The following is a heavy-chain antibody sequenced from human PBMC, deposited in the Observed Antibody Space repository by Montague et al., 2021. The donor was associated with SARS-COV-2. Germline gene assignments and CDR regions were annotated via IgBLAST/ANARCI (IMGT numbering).Heavy chain of an antibody. CDR2: IYNSGST. CDR1: GGSISGYY. V-gene: IGHV4-4*07. Sequence: SETLSLTCTVSGGSISGYYWSWFRQPAGKGLEWIGRIYNSGSTSYNPSLKSRVTISVDTSKNQFSLKLSSVTAADTAVYYCVGDQGGSNWNYVDYWGQGTLVTVSS. CDR3: VGDQGGSNWNYVDY. J-gene: IGHJ4*02. D-gene: IGHD1-20*01.